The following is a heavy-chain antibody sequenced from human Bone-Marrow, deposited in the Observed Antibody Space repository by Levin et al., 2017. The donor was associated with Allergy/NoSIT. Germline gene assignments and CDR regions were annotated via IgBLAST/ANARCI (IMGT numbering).Heavy chain of an antibody. CDR3: ARELYYDSSGYLDY. CDR2: ISSSGSTI. CDR1: GFTFSSYE. D-gene: IGHD3-22*01. J-gene: IGHJ4*02. V-gene: IGHV3-48*03. Sequence: GGSLRLSCAASGFTFSSYEMNWVRQAPGKGLEWVSYISSSGSTIYYADSVKGRFTISRDNAKNSLYLQMNSLRAEDTAVYYCARELYYDSSGYLDYWGQGTLVTVSS.